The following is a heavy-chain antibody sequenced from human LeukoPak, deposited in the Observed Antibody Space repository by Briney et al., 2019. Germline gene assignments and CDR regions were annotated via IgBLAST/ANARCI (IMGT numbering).Heavy chain of an antibody. CDR1: GDSITSGDYY. D-gene: IGHD3-22*01. CDR2: IYYSDST. V-gene: IGHV4-30-4*01. Sequence: SQTLSLTCSVSGDSITSGDYYWSWLRQPPGKGLEWIGYIYYSDSTNYNPSLKSRVTILVDTSKNQFSLKLSSVTAADTAVYFCARAPSYYDTTGDVFDYWGQGTLVTVSS. J-gene: IGHJ4*02. CDR3: ARAPSYYDTTGDVFDY.